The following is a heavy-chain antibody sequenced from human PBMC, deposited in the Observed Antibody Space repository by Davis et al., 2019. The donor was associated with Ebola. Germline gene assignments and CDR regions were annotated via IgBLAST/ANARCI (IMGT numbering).Heavy chain of an antibody. CDR3: ASTLYRNGDYGSRSRTPEDY. CDR1: GFTFSSYG. CDR2: IWYDGSKK. J-gene: IGHJ4*02. D-gene: IGHD4-17*01. V-gene: IGHV3-33*01. Sequence: GGSLRLSCAASGFTFSSYGMHWVRQAPGKGLEWVAVIWYDGSKKYYADSVKGRFTISRDNSKNTLYLQMNSLRAEDTAVYYCASTLYRNGDYGSRSRTPEDYWGQGTLVTVSS.